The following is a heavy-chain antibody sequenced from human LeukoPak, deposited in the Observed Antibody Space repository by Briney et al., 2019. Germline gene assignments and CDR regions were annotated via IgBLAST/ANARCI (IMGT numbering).Heavy chain of an antibody. Sequence: SETLSVTCTVSGGSISSSSYYWGWIRQPPGKGLEWIGSIYYSGSIYDNASLKSRVTISVDTSKNQFSLKLSSVTAAETAVYYCARHAYGSGSNWFDPWGQGTLVTVSS. V-gene: IGHV4-39*01. J-gene: IGHJ5*02. CDR2: IYYSGSI. CDR3: ARHAYGSGSNWFDP. CDR1: GGSISSSSYY. D-gene: IGHD3-10*01.